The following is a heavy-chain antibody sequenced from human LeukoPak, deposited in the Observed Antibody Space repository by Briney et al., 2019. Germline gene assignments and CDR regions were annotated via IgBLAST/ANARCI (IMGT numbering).Heavy chain of an antibody. CDR3: ARANYDILTGYPYYYYYGMDV. CDR2: IYSGGST. CDR1: GFTVSSNY. D-gene: IGHD3-9*01. V-gene: IGHV3-53*04. Sequence: GGSLRLSCAASGFTVSSNYMSWVRQAPGKGLEWVSVIYSGGSTYYGDSVKGRFTISRHNSKNTLYLQMNSLRAEDTAVYYCARANYDILTGYPYYYYYGMDVWGQGTTVTVSS. J-gene: IGHJ6*02.